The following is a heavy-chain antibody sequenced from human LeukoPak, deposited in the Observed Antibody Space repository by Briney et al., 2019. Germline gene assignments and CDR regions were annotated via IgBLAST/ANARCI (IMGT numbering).Heavy chain of an antibody. CDR2: INSDGSST. CDR1: GFTFSSYW. Sequence: GGSLRLSCAASGFTFSSYWMHWVRQAPGKGLVWVSHINSDGSSTSYADSVKGRFTISRDNAKNTLFPQMDSLRAEDTAVYYCARVLYSSSWYGPSWFDPWGQGTLVTVSS. V-gene: IGHV3-74*01. CDR3: ARVLYSSSWYGPSWFDP. J-gene: IGHJ5*02. D-gene: IGHD6-13*01.